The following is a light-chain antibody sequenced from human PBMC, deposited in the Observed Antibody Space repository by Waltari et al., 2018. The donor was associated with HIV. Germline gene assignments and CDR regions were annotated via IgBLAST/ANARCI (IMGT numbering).Light chain of an antibody. CDR3: CSYAGTGAYV. CDR1: SSDVARYNL. J-gene: IGLJ1*01. Sequence: QSALTQPASVSGSPGQSITISCTATSSDVARYNLVSWYQQHPGKAPKVMIYAVNKRPSGGSNRFSGSKSDNTASLTISGLQAEDEADYYCCSYAGTGAYVFGTGTKVTVL. CDR2: AVN. V-gene: IGLV2-23*02.